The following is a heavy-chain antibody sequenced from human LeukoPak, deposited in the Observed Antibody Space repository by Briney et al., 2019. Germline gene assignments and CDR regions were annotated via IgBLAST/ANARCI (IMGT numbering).Heavy chain of an antibody. J-gene: IGHJ4*02. V-gene: IGHV3-7*05. D-gene: IGHD5-12*01. CDR3: ARDSGYSAFDY. Sequence: GGSLRLSCAASGFAFSSSWMAWVRQAPGKGLEWVANMNPDGSTKNYVDSVRGRFTISRDNAKNSLYLQMNSLRADDTAVYYCARDSGYSAFDYWGQGTLVIVSS. CDR2: MNPDGSTK. CDR1: GFAFSSSW.